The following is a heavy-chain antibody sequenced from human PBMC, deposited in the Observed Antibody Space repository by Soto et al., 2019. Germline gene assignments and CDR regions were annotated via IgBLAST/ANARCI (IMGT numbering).Heavy chain of an antibody. CDR3: ARGGDYYDSSGYYLDY. CDR1: GGSISSGGYY. Sequence: QVQLQESGPGLVKPSQTLSLTCTVSGGSISSGGYYWSWIRQHPGKGLEWIGYIYYSGRTYYNPSSKSRVTISVDAAKHQFYLKLSSVTAADTDGYYCARGGDYYDSSGYYLDYWGQGTLVTVSS. D-gene: IGHD3-22*01. CDR2: IYYSGRT. J-gene: IGHJ4*02. V-gene: IGHV4-31*03.